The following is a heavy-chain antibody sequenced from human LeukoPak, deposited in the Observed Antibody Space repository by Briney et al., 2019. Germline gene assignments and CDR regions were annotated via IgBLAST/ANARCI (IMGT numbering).Heavy chain of an antibody. Sequence: PRASVKLSCKASGGTFPTYIINWVRQAPGQGLEWMGRIIPILGIVNYAQKFQGRVTITADKSTSTAYMELSSLRSDDTAVYYCARPTYGGNPIDDAFDIWGQGTMVTVSS. CDR1: GGTFPTYI. CDR2: IIPILGIV. V-gene: IGHV1-69*02. J-gene: IGHJ3*02. D-gene: IGHD4-23*01. CDR3: ARPTYGGNPIDDAFDI.